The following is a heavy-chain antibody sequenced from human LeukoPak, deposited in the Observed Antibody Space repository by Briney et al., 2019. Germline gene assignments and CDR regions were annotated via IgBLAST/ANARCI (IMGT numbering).Heavy chain of an antibody. V-gene: IGHV1-8*01. CDR3: ARGRITIFGVVIRPFDY. Sequence: ASVKVSCKASGYTFTSYDINWVRQATGQGLEWMGWMNPNSGNTGYAQKFQGRVTMTRNTSISTAYMELSSLRSEDTAVYYCARGRITIFGVVIRPFDYWGRGTLVTVSS. J-gene: IGHJ4*02. CDR2: MNPNSGNT. D-gene: IGHD3-3*01. CDR1: GYTFTSYD.